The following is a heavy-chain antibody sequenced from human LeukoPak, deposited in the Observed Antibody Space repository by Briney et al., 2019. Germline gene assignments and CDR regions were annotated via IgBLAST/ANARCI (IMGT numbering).Heavy chain of an antibody. Sequence: GGSLRLSCAASGFTFSSYWMSWVRQAPGKGLEWVSAISGSGGSTYYADSVKGRFTISRDNSKNTLYLQMNSLRAEDTAVYYCAKVHYGSGSYYEYYYYYYMDVWGKGTTVTISS. CDR1: GFTFSSYW. D-gene: IGHD3-10*01. J-gene: IGHJ6*03. V-gene: IGHV3-23*01. CDR2: ISGSGGST. CDR3: AKVHYGSGSYYEYYYYYYMDV.